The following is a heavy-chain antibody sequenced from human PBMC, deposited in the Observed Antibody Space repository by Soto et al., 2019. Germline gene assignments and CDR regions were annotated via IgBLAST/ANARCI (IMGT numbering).Heavy chain of an antibody. CDR2: LSYDGYNK. Sequence: PGGSLRLSCAVSGFTFSSYAMHWVRQAPGKGLEWVAGLSYDGYNKYHADSVKGRFTISRDNSKNTLYLQMNSLRDEDTAVYYCARDVCISTSCPRITYGMDVWGQGTTVTVSS. CDR1: GFTFSSYA. J-gene: IGHJ6*02. V-gene: IGHV3-30-3*01. D-gene: IGHD2-2*01. CDR3: ARDVCISTSCPRITYGMDV.